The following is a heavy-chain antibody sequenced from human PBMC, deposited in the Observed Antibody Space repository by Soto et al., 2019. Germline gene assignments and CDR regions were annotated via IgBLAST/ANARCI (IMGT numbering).Heavy chain of an antibody. CDR1: GYTFTSYG. V-gene: IGHV1-18*04. D-gene: IGHD3-3*01. Sequence: ASVKVSCKASGYTFTSYGISWVRQAPGQGLEWMGWISAYNGNTNYAQKLQGRVTMTTDTSTSTAYMELRSLRSDDTAVYYCARRFQSYDFWGGIILDAFDIWGQGTMVTVSS. CDR2: ISAYNGNT. CDR3: ARRFQSYDFWGGIILDAFDI. J-gene: IGHJ3*02.